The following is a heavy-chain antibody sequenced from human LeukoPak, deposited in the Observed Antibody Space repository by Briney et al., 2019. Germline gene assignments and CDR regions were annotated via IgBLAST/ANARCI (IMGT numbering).Heavy chain of an antibody. Sequence: SETLSLTCAVYGGSFSGYYWSWIRQPPGKGLEWIGEINHSGTTNYNLTLKSRVTISVDTPKNQFSLKLSSVTAADTAVYYCARQKGLWGQGTLVTVSS. CDR2: INHSGTT. CDR1: GGSFSGYY. CDR3: ARQKGL. V-gene: IGHV4-34*01. J-gene: IGHJ4*02.